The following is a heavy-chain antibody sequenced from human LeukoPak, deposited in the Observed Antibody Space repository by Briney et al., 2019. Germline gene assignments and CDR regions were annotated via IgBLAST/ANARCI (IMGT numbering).Heavy chain of an antibody. V-gene: IGHV3-30-3*01. CDR1: GFTFSSYA. Sequence: GGSLRLSCAASGFTFSSYAMHWVRQAPGKGLEWVAVISYDGSNKYYADSVKGRFTISRDNSKNTLYLQMNSLRAEDTAVYYCARVPGYDSSGYFDYWGQGTLVTVSP. CDR3: ARVPGYDSSGYFDY. D-gene: IGHD3-22*01. CDR2: ISYDGSNK. J-gene: IGHJ4*02.